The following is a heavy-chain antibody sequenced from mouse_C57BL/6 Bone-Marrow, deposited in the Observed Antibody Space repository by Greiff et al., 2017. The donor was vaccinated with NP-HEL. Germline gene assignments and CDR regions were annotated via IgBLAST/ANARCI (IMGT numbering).Heavy chain of an antibody. CDR2: IYPGSGST. J-gene: IGHJ4*01. CDR1: GYTFTSYW. CDR3: ARPIYYYGSIPYYAMDY. Sequence: VQLQQPGAELVKPGASVKMSCKASGYTFTSYWITWVKQRPGQGLEWIGDIYPGSGSTNYNEKFKSKATLTVDTSSSTAYMQLSSLTSEDSAVYYCARPIYYYGSIPYYAMDYWGQGTSVTVSS. V-gene: IGHV1-55*01. D-gene: IGHD1-1*01.